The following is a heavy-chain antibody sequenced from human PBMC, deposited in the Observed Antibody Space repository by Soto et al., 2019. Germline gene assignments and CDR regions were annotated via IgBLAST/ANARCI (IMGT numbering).Heavy chain of an antibody. CDR2: ISAYNGNT. CDR3: ARGDYEKGITGTTYPPYNWFDP. J-gene: IGHJ5*02. D-gene: IGHD1-7*01. CDR1: GYTFTSYG. V-gene: IGHV1-18*01. Sequence: ASVKVSCKASGYTFTSYGISWVRQAPGQGLEWMGWISAYNGNTNYAQKLQGRVTMTTDTSTSTAYMELRSLRSDDTAVYYCARGDYEKGITGTTYPPYNWFDPWGQGTLVTVSS.